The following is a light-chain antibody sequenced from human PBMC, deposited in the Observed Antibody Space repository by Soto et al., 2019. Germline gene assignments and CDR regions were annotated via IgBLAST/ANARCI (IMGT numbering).Light chain of an antibody. Sequence: IVSTQSTGTLSLSPGDSATLSCRASQSVSSSYLAWYQQKPGQAPRLLIYDTSSRVTGIPDRFSGSGSGTDFTLTISRLEPEDFAVFYCQQYGTSEIIFGQGTRLEI. V-gene: IGKV3-20*01. CDR2: DTS. CDR3: QQYGTSEII. J-gene: IGKJ5*01. CDR1: QSVSSSY.